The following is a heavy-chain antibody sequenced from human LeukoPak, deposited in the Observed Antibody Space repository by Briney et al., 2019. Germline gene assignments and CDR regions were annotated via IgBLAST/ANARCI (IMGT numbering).Heavy chain of an antibody. D-gene: IGHD1-26*01. V-gene: IGHV1-69*04. Sequence: SVKVSCKASGGTFSSYAISWVRQSPGQGLEWMGRIIPILGIANYAQKFQGRVTITADKSTSTAYMELSSLRSEDTAVYYCARDQSFGQNVAVEATNPSYYYGMDVWGQGTTVTVSS. CDR3: ARDQSFGQNVAVEATNPSYYYGMDV. J-gene: IGHJ6*02. CDR1: GGTFSSYA. CDR2: IIPILGIA.